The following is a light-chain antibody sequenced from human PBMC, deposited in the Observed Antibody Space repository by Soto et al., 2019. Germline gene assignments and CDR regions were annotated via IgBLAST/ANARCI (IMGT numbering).Light chain of an antibody. J-gene: IGLJ3*02. CDR2: GDT. V-gene: IGLV1-40*01. Sequence: QSVLTQPPSVSGAPGQRVTISCTGSSSNIGAGYDVHWYQQLPGTAPKLLVSGDTNRPSGVPDRFSGSKSGTSASLAITGLRAEDEADYYCRSFDSSLSGWLFGGGTKVTVL. CDR3: RSFDSSLSGWL. CDR1: SSNIGAGYD.